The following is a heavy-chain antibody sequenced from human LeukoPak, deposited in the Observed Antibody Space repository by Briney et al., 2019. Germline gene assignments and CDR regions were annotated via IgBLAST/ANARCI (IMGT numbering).Heavy chain of an antibody. J-gene: IGHJ6*03. V-gene: IGHV3-30*02. CDR2: IRNDGGKT. D-gene: IGHD3-16*02. Sequence: GGSLRLSCVGSTFTFSDYGMHWVRQAPGKGLEWVAFIRNDGGKTYYADSAKGRFTISRDNARHTLYLQMNSLRAEDTAVFYCAKDGVILAPGVYWYMDVWGRGTTVTVSS. CDR1: TFTFSDYG. CDR3: AKDGVILAPGVYWYMDV.